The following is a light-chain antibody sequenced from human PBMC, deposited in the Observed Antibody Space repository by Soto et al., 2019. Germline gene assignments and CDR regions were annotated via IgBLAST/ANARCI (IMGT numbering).Light chain of an antibody. CDR2: KAS. Sequence: DIQMTQSPSTLSGSVGDRVTITCRASQTISSWLAWYQQKPVKAPKLLIYKASTLKSGVPSRFSGSGSGTDFTLTISSLEPEDFAIYYCQQRQYWPPITFGQGTRLEIK. CDR1: QTISSW. J-gene: IGKJ5*01. V-gene: IGKV1-5*03. CDR3: QQRQYWPPIT.